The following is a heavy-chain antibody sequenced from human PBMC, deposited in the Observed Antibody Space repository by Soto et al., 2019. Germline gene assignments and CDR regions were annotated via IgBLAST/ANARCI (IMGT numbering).Heavy chain of an antibody. Sequence: ASETLSLTCAVYGGSFSGYYWSWIRQPPGKGLEWSGEINHSGSTTYNPSLKSRVSIALDMAKNHLSLQVTSVTAADTAVYYCARDRGYLDYFWGTYRSRGYFEIWGQGTLVTVSS. J-gene: IGHJ4*02. D-gene: IGHD3-16*02. CDR3: ARDRGYLDYFWGTYRSRGYFEI. CDR1: GGSFSGYY. CDR2: INHSGST. V-gene: IGHV4-34*01.